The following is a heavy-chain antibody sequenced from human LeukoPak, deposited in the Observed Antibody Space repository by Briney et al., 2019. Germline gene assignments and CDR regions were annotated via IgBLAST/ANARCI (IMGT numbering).Heavy chain of an antibody. CDR2: INPNSGGT. Sequence: ASVKVSCKASGYTFTGYYMHWVRQAPGQGLEWMGWINPNSGGTNYAQKFQGRVTMTRDTSISTAYMELSRLRSDDTAVYYCARDDDMVQLEPLYWGQGTLVTVSS. V-gene: IGHV1-2*02. J-gene: IGHJ4*02. CDR1: GYTFTGYY. D-gene: IGHD4/OR15-4a*01. CDR3: ARDDDMVQLEPLY.